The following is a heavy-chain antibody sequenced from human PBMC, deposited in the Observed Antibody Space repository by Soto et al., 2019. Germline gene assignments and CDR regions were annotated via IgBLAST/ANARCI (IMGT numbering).Heavy chain of an antibody. J-gene: IGHJ5*02. Sequence: EVQLLESGGGLVQPGGSLRLSCAASGFTFSSYAMSWVRQAPGKGLEWVSGISGSGDSRYYADSVKGRFTISRDNYKNTLYLQMNSLRAEDTAIYYCAKGRFWSDYDNWFDPWGQGNLVTVSS. CDR2: ISGSGDSR. CDR3: AKGRFWSDYDNWFDP. D-gene: IGHD3-3*01. V-gene: IGHV3-23*01. CDR1: GFTFSSYA.